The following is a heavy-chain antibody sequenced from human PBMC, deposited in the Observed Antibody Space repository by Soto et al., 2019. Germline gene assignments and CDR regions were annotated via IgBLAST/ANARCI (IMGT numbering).Heavy chain of an antibody. D-gene: IGHD5-18*01. V-gene: IGHV1-3*04. CDR3: ARWDTGYSYGLGY. CDR1: GYTFTSYA. Sequence: QVQLVQSGAEEKKPGASVKVSCKASGYTFTSYAMHWVRQAPGQRLEWMGWVNTGNGNTKYSQMLQGRITITRDTSASTAYLELSSLRSEDTAVYCCARWDTGYSYGLGYWGKGTLVTVSS. J-gene: IGHJ4*02. CDR2: VNTGNGNT.